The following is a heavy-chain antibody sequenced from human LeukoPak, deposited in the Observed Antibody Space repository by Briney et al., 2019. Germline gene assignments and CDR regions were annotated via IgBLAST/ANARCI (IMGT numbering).Heavy chain of an antibody. V-gene: IGHV1-46*01. CDR3: AREGAVAGTVKDYYYGMDV. J-gene: IGHJ6*02. D-gene: IGHD6-19*01. Sequence: GASVKVSCKASGYTFTSYYMHWVRQAPGQGLEWMGIINPSGGSTSYARKFQGRVTMTRDTSTSTVYMELSSLRSEDTAVYYCAREGAVAGTVKDYYYGMDVWDQGTTVTVSS. CDR1: GYTFTSYY. CDR2: INPSGGST.